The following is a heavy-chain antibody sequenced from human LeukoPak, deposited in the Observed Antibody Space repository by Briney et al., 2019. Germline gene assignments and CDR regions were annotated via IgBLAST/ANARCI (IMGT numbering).Heavy chain of an antibody. CDR1: GFTFSSYG. D-gene: IGHD3-22*01. CDR3: AKYDSSGYYPGDAFDI. CDR2: IWYDGSNK. Sequence: GGSLRLSCAASGFTFSSYGIHWVRQAPGKGLEWVAVIWYDGSNKYYADSVKGRFTISRDNSKNTLYLQMNSLRAEDTAVYYCAKYDSSGYYPGDAFDIWGQGTMVTVSS. V-gene: IGHV3-33*08. J-gene: IGHJ3*02.